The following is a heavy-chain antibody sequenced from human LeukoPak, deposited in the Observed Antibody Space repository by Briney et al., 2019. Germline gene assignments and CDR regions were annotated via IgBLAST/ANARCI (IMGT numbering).Heavy chain of an antibody. D-gene: IGHD3-22*01. V-gene: IGHV4-39*01. Sequence: SETLSLTCTVSGGSISSSSYYGGWIRQPPGKGLEWIGSIYYSGSTYYNPSLKSRVTISVDTSKNQFSLKLSSVTAADTAVYYCAGGRGGYYSTHYFDYWGQGTLVTVSS. CDR2: IYYSGST. J-gene: IGHJ4*02. CDR3: AGGRGGYYSTHYFDY. CDR1: GGSISSSSYY.